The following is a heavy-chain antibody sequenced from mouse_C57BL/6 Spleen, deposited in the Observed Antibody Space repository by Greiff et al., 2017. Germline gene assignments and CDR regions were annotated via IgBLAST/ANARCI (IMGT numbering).Heavy chain of an antibody. CDR3: ASSLREAWFAY. D-gene: IGHD2-12*01. CDR2: INPNNGGT. Sequence: EVQLQQSGPELVKPGASVKMSCKASGYTFTDYNMHWVKQSHGKSLEWIGYINPNNGGTSYNQKFKGKATLTVNKSSSTAYMELRSLTSEDSAVYYCASSLREAWFAYWGQGTLVTVSA. CDR1: GYTFTDYN. V-gene: IGHV1-22*01. J-gene: IGHJ3*01.